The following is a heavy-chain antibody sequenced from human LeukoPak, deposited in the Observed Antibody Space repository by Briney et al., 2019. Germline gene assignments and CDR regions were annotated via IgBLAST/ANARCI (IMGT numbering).Heavy chain of an antibody. J-gene: IGHJ3*02. V-gene: IGHV3-11*04. Sequence: GGSLRLSCAASGFTFSDYYMSWIRQAPGKGLEWVSYISSSGSTIYYADSVKGRFTISRDNAKNSLYLQMNSLRAEDTAVYYCARESYYYGTDAFDIWAKGQWSPSLQ. CDR3: ARESYYYGTDAFDI. CDR2: ISSSGSTI. D-gene: IGHD1-26*01. CDR1: GFTFSDYY.